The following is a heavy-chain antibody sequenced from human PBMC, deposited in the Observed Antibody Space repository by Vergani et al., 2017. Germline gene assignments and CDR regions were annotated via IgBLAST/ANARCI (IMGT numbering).Heavy chain of an antibody. Sequence: EGQVVESGGGLVQSGGSLRLSCAASGFSFYREWMSWVRQAPGKGLEWVASISEDAREKYYVDSVKGRLTVSRDNAKKSLYVQMDSLRVEDTAVYYCVGGTAGAQNCNYYGLDVGGKGTTVTV. V-gene: IGHV3-7*01. J-gene: IGHJ6*04. CDR3: VGGTAGAQNCNYYGLDV. D-gene: IGHD2-15*01. CDR2: ISEDAREK. CDR1: GFSFYREW.